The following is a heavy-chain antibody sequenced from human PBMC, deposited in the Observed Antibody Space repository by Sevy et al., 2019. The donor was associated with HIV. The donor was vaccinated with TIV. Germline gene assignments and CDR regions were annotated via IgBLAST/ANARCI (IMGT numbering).Heavy chain of an antibody. CDR2: IVVGSANT. D-gene: IGHD3-3*01. Sequence: ASVKVSCKASGFTFSRSAVQWVRQARGQRLEWIGWIVVGSANTNSAQKFQERVTITRDMSTSTAYMELSSLRSEDTAVYYCAADRGHYYDGSEGGYFDYWGQGALVTVSS. V-gene: IGHV1-58*01. CDR1: GFTFSRSA. J-gene: IGHJ4*02. CDR3: AADRGHYYDGSEGGYFDY.